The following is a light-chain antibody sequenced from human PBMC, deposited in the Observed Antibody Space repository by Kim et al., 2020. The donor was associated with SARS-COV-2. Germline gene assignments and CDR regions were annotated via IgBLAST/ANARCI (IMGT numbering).Light chain of an antibody. Sequence: DIQMTQSPSSLSSSVGDRVTITCRASQGINGYLAWYQQKPGKVPKLLIYAASTLQSGVPSRFSGSESGTDFTLTISSLQPEDVGTYYCQTYISAPLLTFGGGTKVDIK. CDR3: QTYISAPLLT. V-gene: IGKV1-27*01. CDR1: QGINGY. CDR2: AAS. J-gene: IGKJ4*01.